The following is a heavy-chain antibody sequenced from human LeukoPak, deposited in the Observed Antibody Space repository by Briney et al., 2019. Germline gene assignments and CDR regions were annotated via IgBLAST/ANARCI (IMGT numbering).Heavy chain of an antibody. CDR3: ARHLIVGGTTSDY. J-gene: IGHJ4*02. D-gene: IGHD1-26*01. CDR1: GDSISSSSYY. V-gene: IGHV4-39*01. CDR2: IYYSGST. Sequence: PSETLSLTCTVSGDSISSSSYYWGWIRQPPGKGLEWIGSIYYSGSTYYNPSLKSRVTISIDTSKNQFSLKLSSVTATDTAVYYCARHLIVGGTTSDYWGQGTLVTVSS.